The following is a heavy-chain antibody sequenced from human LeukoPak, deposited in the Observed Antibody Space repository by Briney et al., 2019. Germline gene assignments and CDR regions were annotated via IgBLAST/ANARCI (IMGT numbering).Heavy chain of an antibody. CDR1: GFTFSSHG. CDR2: IRGDGVTT. V-gene: IGHV3-48*01. Sequence: PGGTLRLSCAASGFTFSSHGMNWVRQAPGKGLEWVSGIRGDGVTTYYADSVKGRFTISRDNAKNSLYLQMNSLRAEDTAVYYCARDLIVGTTIRYYFDYWGQGTLVTVSS. CDR3: ARDLIVGTTIRYYFDY. D-gene: IGHD1-26*01. J-gene: IGHJ4*02.